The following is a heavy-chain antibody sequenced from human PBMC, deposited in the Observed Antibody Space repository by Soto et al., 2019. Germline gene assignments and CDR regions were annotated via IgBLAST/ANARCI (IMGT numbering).Heavy chain of an antibody. J-gene: IGHJ5*02. Sequence: QITLKESGPTLVKPTQTLTLTCTFSGFSLSTSGVGVGWIRQPPGKALEWLALIYFDDDKRYSPSLQSRLTITTDTSKNQVVLTITNMDPVDTATYYCATHGSGTYYNPMYNWFDPWGQGTLVTVSS. D-gene: IGHD3-10*01. CDR2: IYFDDDK. CDR3: ATHGSGTYYNPMYNWFDP. CDR1: GFSLSTSGVG. V-gene: IGHV2-5*02.